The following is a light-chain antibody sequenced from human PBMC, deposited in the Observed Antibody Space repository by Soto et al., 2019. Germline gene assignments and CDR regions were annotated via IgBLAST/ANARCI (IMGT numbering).Light chain of an antibody. Sequence: IVLTQSPGTLTLSPGERATLSCRASQSVSSSFLAWYQHKAGQAPRLLIYGASNGATGIPDRFRGSGSGTDFTLTISRLEPEDFAVYYCQQYGSSPPWTFGQGTKVEIK. CDR1: QSVSSSF. CDR3: QQYGSSPPWT. V-gene: IGKV3-20*01. J-gene: IGKJ1*01. CDR2: GAS.